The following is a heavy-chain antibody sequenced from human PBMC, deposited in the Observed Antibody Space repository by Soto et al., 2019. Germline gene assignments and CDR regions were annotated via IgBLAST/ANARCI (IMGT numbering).Heavy chain of an antibody. CDR1: GGSITLYY. Sequence: PSETLSLTCTVSGGSITLYYWNWIRRSPGKGLEWIGYMYSSGSTNYRSSLKSRVTISGDTSKNQFSLRLRSVTAADTAVYFCARQGQPLLVKNWFDPWGQGTLVTVSS. CDR2: MYSSGST. D-gene: IGHD3-10*01. V-gene: IGHV4-59*01. CDR3: ARQGQPLLVKNWFDP. J-gene: IGHJ5*02.